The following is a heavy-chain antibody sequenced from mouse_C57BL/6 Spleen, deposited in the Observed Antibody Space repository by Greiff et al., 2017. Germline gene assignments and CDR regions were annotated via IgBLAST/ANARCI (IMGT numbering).Heavy chain of an antibody. J-gene: IGHJ1*03. CDR2: IWSGGST. V-gene: IGHV2-2*01. D-gene: IGHD1-1*01. CDR1: GFSLTSYG. CDR3: ARNSPLITTVVADWYFDV. Sequence: VQVVESGPGLVQPSQSLSITCTVSGFSLTSYGVHWVRQSPGKGLEWLGVIWSGGSTDYNAAFISRLSISKDNSKSQVFFKMNSLQADDTAIYYCARNSPLITTVVADWYFDVWGTGTTVTVSS.